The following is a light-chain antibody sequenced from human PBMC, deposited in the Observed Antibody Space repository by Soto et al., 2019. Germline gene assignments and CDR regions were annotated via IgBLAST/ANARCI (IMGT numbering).Light chain of an antibody. CDR1: QSVSSSY. V-gene: IGKV3-20*01. J-gene: IGKJ2*01. Sequence: EIVLTQSPGTLSLSPGERATLSCRASQSVSSSYLAWYQQKPGQAPRLLIYGASNMATGIPDRFSGSGSGTDFTLTISRLEPEDFAVYYCQQYGSSPQTFGQGTNLEIK. CDR3: QQYGSSPQT. CDR2: GAS.